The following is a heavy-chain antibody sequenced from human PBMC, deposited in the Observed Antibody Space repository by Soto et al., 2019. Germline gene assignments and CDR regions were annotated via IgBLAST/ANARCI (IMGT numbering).Heavy chain of an antibody. D-gene: IGHD6-19*01. CDR1: GFTFDDYA. Sequence: EVQLVESGGGLVQPGRSLRLSCAASGFTFDDYAMHWVRQAPGKGLEWVSGISWNSGSIGYADSVKGRFTISRDNANNSMYLQMNSLRAEDTALYYCAKDLVAVAGAMDYWGQRTQLTDS. V-gene: IGHV3-9*01. CDR2: ISWNSGSI. J-gene: IGHJ4*02. CDR3: AKDLVAVAGAMDY.